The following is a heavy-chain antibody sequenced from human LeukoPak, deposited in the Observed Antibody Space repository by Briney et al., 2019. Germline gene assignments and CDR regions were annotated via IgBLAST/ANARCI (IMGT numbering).Heavy chain of an antibody. CDR3: AKSIFGVVKYYFDY. D-gene: IGHD3-3*02. V-gene: IGHV3-9*01. J-gene: IGHJ4*02. Sequence: GGSLRLSCAASGFTFDDYAMHWVRHAPGKGLEWVSGISWNSGRIGYADSVKGRFTISRDNAKNSLYLQMNSLRAEDTALYYCAKSIFGVVKYYFDYWGQGTLVTVSS. CDR1: GFTFDDYA. CDR2: ISWNSGRI.